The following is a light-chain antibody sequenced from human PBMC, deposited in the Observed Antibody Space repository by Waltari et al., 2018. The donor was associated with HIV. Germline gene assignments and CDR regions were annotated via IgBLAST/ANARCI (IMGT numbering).Light chain of an antibody. J-gene: IGLJ1*01. CDR2: SNN. Sequence: QSVLAQPPSASGTPGQRVTISCSGSTSNIGGNTVSWYQQLPGTAPKLLIYSNNERASGVPDRVSGSTSGTSASLVISGLQSEDEADYYCAAWDDSLKGGAFGTGTKVTVL. V-gene: IGLV1-44*01. CDR1: TSNIGGNT. CDR3: AAWDDSLKGGA.